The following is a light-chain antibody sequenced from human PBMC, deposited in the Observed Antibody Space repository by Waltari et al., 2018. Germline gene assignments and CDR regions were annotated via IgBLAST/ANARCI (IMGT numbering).Light chain of an antibody. V-gene: IGKV1-33*01. J-gene: IGKJ2*01. CDR2: RTT. CDR1: QAIGGY. CDR3: QYYDNLPMFT. Sequence: DIQLTQSPSSLAASVGDRATLTCRASQAIGGYLNWYQHQPGRAPKLLIYRTTILTTGVPSRFSGGASRTDYTLTITNLQPEDIATYYCQYYDNLPMFTFGPGTKVEIK.